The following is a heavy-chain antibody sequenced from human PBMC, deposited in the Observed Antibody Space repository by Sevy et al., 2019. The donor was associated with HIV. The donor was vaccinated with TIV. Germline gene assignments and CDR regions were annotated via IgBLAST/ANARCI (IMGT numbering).Heavy chain of an antibody. D-gene: IGHD2-2*01. CDR1: GFTFRSYG. CDR3: AKDLVVPAAYRMDV. Sequence: GSLRLSCAASGFTFRSYGMHWVRQAPGKGLEWVAVISYDGSNKYYADSVKGRFTISRDNSKNTLYLQMNSLRAEDTAVYYCAKDLVVPAAYRMDVWGQGTTVTVSS. J-gene: IGHJ6*02. CDR2: ISYDGSNK. V-gene: IGHV3-30*18.